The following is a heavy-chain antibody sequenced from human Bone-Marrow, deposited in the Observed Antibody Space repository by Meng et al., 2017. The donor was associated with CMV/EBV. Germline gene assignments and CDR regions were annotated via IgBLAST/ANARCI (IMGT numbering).Heavy chain of an antibody. D-gene: IGHD3-10*01. CDR1: TFSTDA. CDR3: AIIRGVTMVRGVHNWFDP. CDR2: IIPIFGTA. V-gene: IGHV1-69*05. Sequence: TFSTDAISWVRQAPGQGLEWMGGIIPIFGTANYAQKFQGRVTITTDESTSTAYMELSSLRSEDTAVYYCAIIRGVTMVRGVHNWFDPWGQGTLVTVSS. J-gene: IGHJ5*02.